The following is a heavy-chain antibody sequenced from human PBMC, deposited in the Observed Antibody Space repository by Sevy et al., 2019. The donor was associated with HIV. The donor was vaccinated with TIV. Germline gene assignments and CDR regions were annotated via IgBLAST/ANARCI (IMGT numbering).Heavy chain of an antibody. Sequence: SETLSLTCTVSGDSISTYYWSWIRQAPGKGLEWIGYIHYSGTTNYNPSLKSRVTISVDTSKNHFSLKLSSVTAADTAVYYCARLVSSGWYFDYWGQGTLVTVSS. J-gene: IGHJ4*02. CDR1: GDSISTYY. V-gene: IGHV4-59*12. CDR3: ARLVSSGWYFDY. D-gene: IGHD6-19*01. CDR2: IHYSGTT.